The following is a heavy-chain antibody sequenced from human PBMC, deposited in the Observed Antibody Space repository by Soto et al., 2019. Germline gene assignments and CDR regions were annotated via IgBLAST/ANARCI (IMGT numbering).Heavy chain of an antibody. D-gene: IGHD2-21*02. CDR3: ARLMGVVTVDY. V-gene: IGHV4-39*02. CDR1: GGSISSTGHY. Sequence: QLQLQESGPGLVKPSETLSLTCSVSGGSISSTGHYWGWIRQPPGKGLEWIGNIYCAGSPYYNPSLKSRVTISVDTSKNHFSLALTSVTAADTAVYYCARLMGVVTVDYWGQGALVTVSS. J-gene: IGHJ4*02. CDR2: IYCAGSP.